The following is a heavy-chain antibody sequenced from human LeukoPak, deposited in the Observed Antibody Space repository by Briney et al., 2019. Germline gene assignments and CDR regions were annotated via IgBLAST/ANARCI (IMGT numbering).Heavy chain of an antibody. D-gene: IGHD5-12*01. CDR1: GFTFSSYW. V-gene: IGHV3-7*01. J-gene: IGHJ4*02. CDR2: IKQDGSEK. CDR3: ARDGEGYSGYDYSVYFDY. Sequence: GGSLRLSCAASGFTFSSYWMSWVRQAPGKGLEWVANIKQDGSEKYYVDPVKSRFTISRDNAKNSLYLQMNSPRAEDTAVYYCARDGEGYSGYDYSVYFDYWGQGTLVTVSS.